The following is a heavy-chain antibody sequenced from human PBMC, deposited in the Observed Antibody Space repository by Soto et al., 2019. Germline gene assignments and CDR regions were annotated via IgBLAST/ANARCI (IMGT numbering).Heavy chain of an antibody. D-gene: IGHD4-4*01. Sequence: EVQLVESGGGLVQPGGSLRLSCAASGFTFSVYWMHWVRQAPGKGLVWVSRIDRDGSTTSYADSVKGRFTISRDNAKSTLYLPMNSLRAEDTAVYYCARPGYSNYGPGVDVWGQGTTVTVSS. J-gene: IGHJ6*02. V-gene: IGHV3-74*01. CDR3: ARPGYSNYGPGVDV. CDR1: GFTFSVYW. CDR2: IDRDGSTT.